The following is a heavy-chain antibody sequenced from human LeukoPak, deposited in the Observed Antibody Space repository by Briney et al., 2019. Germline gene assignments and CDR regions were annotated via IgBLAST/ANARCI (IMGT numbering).Heavy chain of an antibody. D-gene: IGHD3-10*01. CDR3: AREANYYGSGSYFEGTFDY. J-gene: IGHJ4*02. V-gene: IGHV4-59*13. CDR1: GVSITTYY. Sequence: SETLSLTCKVSGVSITTYYWSWIRQSPGKGLEWIGYISHTGTTDYNPSLKSRVTFSVDTSKNEFSLKLTSVTAADTDVYYCAREANYYGSGSYFEGTFDYWGQGSLVTVSS. CDR2: ISHTGTT.